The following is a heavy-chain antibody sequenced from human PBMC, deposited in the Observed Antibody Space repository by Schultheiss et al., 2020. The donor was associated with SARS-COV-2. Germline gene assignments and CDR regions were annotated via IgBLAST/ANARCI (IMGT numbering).Heavy chain of an antibody. Sequence: ASVKVSCKASGYTFNSFGISWVRQAPGQGLEWVGWISAYNGNTHYAQKFQGRVTLTTDTTTSTAHMELRSLRSDDTAVYYCAREYSSSYYYYYYMDVWGKGTTVTVSS. D-gene: IGHD6-6*01. CDR1: GYTFNSFG. CDR3: AREYSSSYYYYYYMDV. CDR2: ISAYNGNT. V-gene: IGHV1-18*04. J-gene: IGHJ6*03.